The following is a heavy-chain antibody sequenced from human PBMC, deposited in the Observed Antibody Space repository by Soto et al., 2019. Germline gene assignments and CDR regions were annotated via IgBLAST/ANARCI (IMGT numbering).Heavy chain of an antibody. V-gene: IGHV4-59*12. CDR2: VADSGKS. D-gene: IGHD4-4*01. CDR1: GGSPSYYY. J-gene: IGHJ4*01. CDR3: ARDDRNDYTGNVGY. Sequence: SETLSLTCTISGGSPSYYYWSWVRQPPGKGLEWIGNVADSGKSSYSPSLRSRLTISVDTSNTRLSLTLSSVTAADTAVYYCARDDRNDYTGNVGYRCQGTLVTV.